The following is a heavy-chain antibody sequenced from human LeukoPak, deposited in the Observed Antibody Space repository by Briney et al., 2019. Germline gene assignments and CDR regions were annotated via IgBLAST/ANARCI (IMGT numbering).Heavy chain of an antibody. V-gene: IGHV4-59*01. CDR1: GGSISTYH. Sequence: PSETLSLTCTASGGSISTYHWSWIRQSPGKGLEWIGYIYYSGDTNFNPSVKSRVTISLDMSKNEFSLKLTSVTAADTAMYYCAKSAVRGLEGRFDPWGQGTLVTVSS. CDR2: IYYSGDT. D-gene: IGHD3-10*01. J-gene: IGHJ5*02. CDR3: AKSAVRGLEGRFDP.